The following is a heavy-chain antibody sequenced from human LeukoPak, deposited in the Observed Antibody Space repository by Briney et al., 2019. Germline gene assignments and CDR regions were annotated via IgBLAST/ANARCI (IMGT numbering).Heavy chain of an antibody. CDR1: GFRFSDYE. J-gene: IGHJ4*02. D-gene: IGHD3-9*01. CDR2: ISSTSSHI. Sequence: PGGSLRLSCAASGFRFSDYEMNWVRQAPGKGLEWVSSISSTSSHIYYVDSVKGRFTISRDNAENSLYLQMNSLRTEDTAVYFCAKLRGAQLRYFDVDYWGQGTLVTVSS. V-gene: IGHV3-21*01. CDR3: AKLRGAQLRYFDVDY.